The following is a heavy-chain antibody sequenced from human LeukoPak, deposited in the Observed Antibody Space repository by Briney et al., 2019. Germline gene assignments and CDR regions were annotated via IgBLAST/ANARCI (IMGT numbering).Heavy chain of an antibody. V-gene: IGHV3-21*01. D-gene: IGHD4-11*01. Sequence: PGGSLRLSCAASGFTFSSYSTNWVRQAPGKGLEWVSSISSSSYIYYADSVKGRFTISRDNAKNSLYLQMNSLRAEDTAVYYCARDRAQTIVSHWGQGTLVTVSS. CDR2: ISSSSYI. J-gene: IGHJ4*02. CDR3: ARDRAQTIVSH. CDR1: GFTFSSYS.